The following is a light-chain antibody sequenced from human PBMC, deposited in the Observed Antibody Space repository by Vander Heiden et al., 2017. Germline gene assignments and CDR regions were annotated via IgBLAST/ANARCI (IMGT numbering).Light chain of an antibody. V-gene: IGKV2-28*01. Sequence: DLVMPQSPLSLPVTPGEPASISCRSSQSLLHSNGNKDLDWYLQKPGQSPQLLIYWGSNRASGVPDRFSGSGSGTEFTLKISRVEAEDVGVYYCMETLQSPYTFGQGTKLEI. CDR1: QSLLHSNGNKD. J-gene: IGKJ2*01. CDR2: WGS. CDR3: METLQSPYT.